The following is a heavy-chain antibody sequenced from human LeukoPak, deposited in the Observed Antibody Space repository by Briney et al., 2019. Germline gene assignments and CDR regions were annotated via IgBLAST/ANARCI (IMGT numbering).Heavy chain of an antibody. J-gene: IGHJ4*02. CDR2: IRFDGSNK. Sequence: GGSLRLSCAASGFTFSSYGMHWVRQAPGKGLEWVTFIRFDGSNKYYADSVKGRFTISRDNSKNTLYLQMNSLRAEDTAVYYCGKGRTGYSYGYGIDSWGQGTLVTVSS. CDR3: GKGRTGYSYGYGIDS. D-gene: IGHD5-18*01. CDR1: GFTFSSYG. V-gene: IGHV3-30*02.